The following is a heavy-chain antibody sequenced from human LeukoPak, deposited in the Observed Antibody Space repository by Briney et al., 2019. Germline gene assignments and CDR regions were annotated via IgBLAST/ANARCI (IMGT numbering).Heavy chain of an antibody. J-gene: IGHJ4*02. V-gene: IGHV4-34*01. CDR3: ARTLPYYYDSSGYRFDY. CDR1: GGSFSGYY. Sequence: PSETLSLTCAVYGGSFSGYYWSWIRQPPGKGLEWIGEINHSGSTNYNPSLKSRVTISVDTSKNQFSLKLSSVTAADTAVYYCARTLPYYYDSSGYRFDYWGQGTLVTVSS. D-gene: IGHD3-22*01. CDR2: INHSGST.